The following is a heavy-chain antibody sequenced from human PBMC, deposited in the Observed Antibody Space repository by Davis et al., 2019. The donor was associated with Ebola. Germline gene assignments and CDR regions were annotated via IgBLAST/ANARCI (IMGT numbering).Heavy chain of an antibody. J-gene: IGHJ6*02. CDR3: ARENFDFGVPGDYYGMDV. D-gene: IGHD3-3*01. Sequence: GESLKISCAASGFTFSSYSMNWVRQAPGKGLEWVSSISSSSSYIYYADSVKGRFTISRDNAKNSLYLQMNSLRAEDTAVYYCARENFDFGVPGDYYGMDVWGQGTTVTVSS. V-gene: IGHV3-21*01. CDR1: GFTFSSYS. CDR2: ISSSSSYI.